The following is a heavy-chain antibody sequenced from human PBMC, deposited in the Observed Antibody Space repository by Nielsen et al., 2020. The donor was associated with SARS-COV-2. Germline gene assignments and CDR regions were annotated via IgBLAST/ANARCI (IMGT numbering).Heavy chain of an antibody. Sequence: SETLSLTCAVYGGSFSGYYWSWIRQHPGKGLEWIGYIYYSGNTYYNPSLKSRVTISADTSKNQFSLKLSSVTAADTAVYYCSSSRSDILTYYYGMDVWGQGTTVTVSS. V-gene: IGHV4-31*11. D-gene: IGHD3-9*01. J-gene: IGHJ6*02. CDR2: IYYSGNT. CDR1: GGSFSGYY. CDR3: SSSRSDILTYYYGMDV.